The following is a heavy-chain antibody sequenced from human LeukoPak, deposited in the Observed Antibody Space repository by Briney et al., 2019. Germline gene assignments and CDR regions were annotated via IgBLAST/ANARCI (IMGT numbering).Heavy chain of an antibody. D-gene: IGHD6-19*01. Sequence: GGSLTLSCTASGFAFSVYAMSWLRQPPGKGLEWVSTINVNSGTTSYAASVRGRFTISRDNSKNTLYLQLNTLRADDTATYYCAKPIGGGLAVTADWFHPWGQGTLVVVSS. J-gene: IGHJ5*01. CDR2: INVNSGTT. V-gene: IGHV3-23*01. CDR3: AKPIGGGLAVTADWFHP. CDR1: GFAFSVYA.